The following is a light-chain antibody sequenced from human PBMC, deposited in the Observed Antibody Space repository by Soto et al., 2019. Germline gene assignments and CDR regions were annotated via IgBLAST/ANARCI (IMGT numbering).Light chain of an antibody. Sequence: EIVLTQSPGTLSLSPGERATISCRASQRVSSTYLAWYQQKPGQAPRLLSYGASSRATGIPDRFSGSGSGTDFTRTISRLEPEDFAVYYCQLVASSPRYIFGQGTNLEI. CDR1: QRVSSTY. V-gene: IGKV3-20*01. CDR3: QLVASSPRYI. J-gene: IGKJ2*01. CDR2: GAS.